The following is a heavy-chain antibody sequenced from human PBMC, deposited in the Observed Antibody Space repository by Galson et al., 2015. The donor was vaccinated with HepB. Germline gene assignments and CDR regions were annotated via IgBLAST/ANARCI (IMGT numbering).Heavy chain of an antibody. D-gene: IGHD1-20*01. J-gene: IGHJ3*01. V-gene: IGHV3-15*01. CDR3: TTTPDNWNDGYDAFGL. Sequence: SLRLSCGASGFTFNNAWMSWVRQAPGTGLEWVGRIRSKVDGGTIDYAAPVKGRFTISRDDSRNTLYLQMNSLKTEDTAVHYCTTTPDNWNDGYDAFGLWGQGTMVTVSS. CDR2: IRSKVDGGTI. CDR1: GFTFNNAW.